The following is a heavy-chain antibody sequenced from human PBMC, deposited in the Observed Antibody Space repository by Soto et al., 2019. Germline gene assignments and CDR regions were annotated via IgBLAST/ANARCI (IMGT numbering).Heavy chain of an antibody. CDR3: AGRYCTNGVCYTNYYYYIDV. Sequence: EVQLLESGGGLVQPGGSLRLSCAASGFTFSTYAMSWVRQAPGKGLEWGSTITTSGGNTYYADSVQGRFTISRDNSKNTLYLQMNSLRAEDTAVYYCAGRYCTNGVCYTNYYYYIDVWGQGTPVTVSS. CDR2: ITTSGGNT. V-gene: IGHV3-23*01. J-gene: IGHJ6*03. D-gene: IGHD2-8*01. CDR1: GFTFSTYA.